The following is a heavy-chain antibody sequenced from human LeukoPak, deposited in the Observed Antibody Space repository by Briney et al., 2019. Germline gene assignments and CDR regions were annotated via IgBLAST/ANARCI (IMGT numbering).Heavy chain of an antibody. J-gene: IGHJ2*01. CDR1: GFTFSSYA. Sequence: GGSLRLSCAASGFTFSSYAMTWVRQAPGKGLVWVSGISSSCGTTFRADSVKGRFHIPRDNSKNTLYPQKHTLSAGDSAVFYCVRKASYYDSSEDGYFDLWGRGTLVTVSS. CDR3: VRKASYYDSSEDGYFDL. CDR2: ISSSCGTT. D-gene: IGHD3-22*01. V-gene: IGHV3-23*01.